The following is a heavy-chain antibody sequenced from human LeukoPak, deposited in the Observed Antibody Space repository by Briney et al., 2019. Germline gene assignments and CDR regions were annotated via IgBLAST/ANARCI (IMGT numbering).Heavy chain of an antibody. V-gene: IGHV3-48*01. CDR3: ARDRGYLSFDF. CDR2: ISSSSSTI. Sequence: GGSLRLSCAAPGFTFSSYSMNWVRQAPGKGLEWVSYISSSSSTIYYADSVKGRFTISRDNAKNSLYLQMNSLRAEDTAVYYCARDRGYLSFDFWGQGTMVTVSS. CDR1: GFTFSSYS. J-gene: IGHJ3*01. D-gene: IGHD2-15*01.